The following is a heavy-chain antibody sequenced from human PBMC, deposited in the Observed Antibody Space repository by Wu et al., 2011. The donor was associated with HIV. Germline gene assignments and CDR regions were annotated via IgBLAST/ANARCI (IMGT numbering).Heavy chain of an antibody. CDR2: IDPEDGET. V-gene: IGHV1-69-2*01. CDR3: ARGSSLVDA. D-gene: IGHD3-10*01. J-gene: IGHJ5*02. Sequence: VQLVQSGAEVKKPGATVKISCKVSGYTLTDYFIHWVQKAPGKGLEWMGLIDPEDGETKCAEKFQGRVTMTADMSADTAYMELRTLRSEDSAVYFCARGSSLVDAWGQGTLVTVSS. CDR1: GYTLTDYF.